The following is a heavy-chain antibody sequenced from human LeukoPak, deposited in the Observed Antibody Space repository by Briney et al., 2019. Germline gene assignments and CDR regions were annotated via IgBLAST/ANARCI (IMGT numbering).Heavy chain of an antibody. Sequence: ASVTVSCKASGYTFTGYYMHWVRQAPGQGLEWMGWINPNSGGTNYAQKFQGRVTMTRDTSISTAYMELSRLRSDDTAVYYCARDQGYCSSTSCDYYYYYGMDVWGQGTTVTVSS. CDR3: ARDQGYCSSTSCDYYYYYGMDV. V-gene: IGHV1-2*02. CDR1: GYTFTGYY. CDR2: INPNSGGT. J-gene: IGHJ6*02. D-gene: IGHD2-2*01.